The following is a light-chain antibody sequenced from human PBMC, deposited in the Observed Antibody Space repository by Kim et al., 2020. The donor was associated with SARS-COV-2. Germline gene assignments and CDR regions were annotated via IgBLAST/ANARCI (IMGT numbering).Light chain of an antibody. CDR2: DVR. V-gene: IGLV2-14*03. Sequence: GQSITISCPGTSSDVGANNFVCWYQQHPGKAPKLMIYDVRQRPSGISSRFSGSKSGNTASLTISGLQAEDEADYYCSTYTTSTTYVFGTGTKVTVL. J-gene: IGLJ1*01. CDR3: STYTTSTTYV. CDR1: SSDVGANNF.